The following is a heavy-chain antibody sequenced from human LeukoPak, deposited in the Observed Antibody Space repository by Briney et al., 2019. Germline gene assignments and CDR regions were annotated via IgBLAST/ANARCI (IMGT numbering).Heavy chain of an antibody. V-gene: IGHV3-30-3*01. CDR2: ISYDGSNK. D-gene: IGHD2-2*01. CDR3: ARGLGSCSSTNCPRSAFDI. J-gene: IGHJ3*02. Sequence: GGSLRLSCAASGFTFSSYAMHWVRQAPGKGLEWVSVISYDGSNKYYADSVKGRFTISRDNSKNTLYLQMNSLRAEDTAVFYCARGLGSCSSTNCPRSAFDIWGQGTMVTVSS. CDR1: GFTFSSYA.